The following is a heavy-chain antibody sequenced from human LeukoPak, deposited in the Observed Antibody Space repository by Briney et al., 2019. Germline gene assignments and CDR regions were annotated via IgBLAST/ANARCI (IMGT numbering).Heavy chain of an antibody. CDR2: IYYSGST. D-gene: IGHD5-18*01. V-gene: IGHV4-31*03. J-gene: IGHJ4*02. CDR3: ARARKVTAMVDY. Sequence: KTSQTLSLTCTVSGGSISSGGYYWGWIRQHPGKGLEWIGYIYYSGSTYYNPSLKSRVTISVDTSKNQFSLKLSSVTAADTAVYYCARARKVTAMVDYWGQGTLVTVSS. CDR1: GGSISSGGYY.